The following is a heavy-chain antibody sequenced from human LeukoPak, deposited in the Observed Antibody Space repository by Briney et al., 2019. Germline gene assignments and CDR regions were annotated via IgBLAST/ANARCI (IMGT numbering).Heavy chain of an antibody. D-gene: IGHD6-19*01. CDR2: IKQDGSEK. Sequence: GGSLRLSCAASGFTFSSNWMSWVRQAPGKGLEWVANIKQDGSEKYYVDSVKGRFTISRDNAKNSLYLQMNSLRAEDTAVYYCARAWRYSSGWYDNWGQGTLVTVSS. V-gene: IGHV3-7*05. CDR3: ARAWRYSSGWYDN. CDR1: GFTFSSNW. J-gene: IGHJ5*02.